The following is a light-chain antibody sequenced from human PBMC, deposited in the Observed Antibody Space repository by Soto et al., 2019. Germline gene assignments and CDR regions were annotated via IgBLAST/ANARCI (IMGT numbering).Light chain of an antibody. CDR1: QSVSRY. CDR2: DAS. V-gene: IGKV3-11*01. Sequence: EIVLTQSPATLSLSPGERATLSCRASQSVSRYLAWYQQKPGQAPRLLIYDASNRATGIPARFSGSGSGTDFTLTISSLXXEXXXXXXCQQRSDWPSTFGGGTKVXXK. J-gene: IGKJ4*01. CDR3: QQRSDWPST.